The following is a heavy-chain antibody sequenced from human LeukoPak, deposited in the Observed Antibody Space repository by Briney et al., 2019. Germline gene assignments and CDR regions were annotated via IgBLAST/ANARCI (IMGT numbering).Heavy chain of an antibody. J-gene: IGHJ4*02. CDR2: ISAYNGNT. CDR1: GYTFTSYG. CDR3: ARDSSGYYVDY. Sequence: ASVKVSCKASGYTFTSYGISWVRQAPGQGLEWMGWISAYNGNTKYAQNLQGRVTMTTDTSTSTAYMELRSVRSDDTAVYYCARDSSGYYVDYWGQGTLVTASS. V-gene: IGHV1-18*01. D-gene: IGHD3-22*01.